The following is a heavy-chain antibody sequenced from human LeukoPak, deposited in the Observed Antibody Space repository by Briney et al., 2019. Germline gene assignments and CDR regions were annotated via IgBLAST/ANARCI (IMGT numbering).Heavy chain of an antibody. CDR1: GFTFSSYG. J-gene: IGHJ4*02. CDR2: ISGSGGST. V-gene: IGHV3-23*01. D-gene: IGHD3-22*01. CDR3: AKDRGNYYDSSGYPN. Sequence: GGTLRLSCAASGFTFSSYGMSWVRQAPGKGLEWVSTISGSGGSTYYADSVKGRFTISRDNSKNTLYLQMNSLRAEDTAVYYCAKDRGNYYDSSGYPNWGQGTLVTVSS.